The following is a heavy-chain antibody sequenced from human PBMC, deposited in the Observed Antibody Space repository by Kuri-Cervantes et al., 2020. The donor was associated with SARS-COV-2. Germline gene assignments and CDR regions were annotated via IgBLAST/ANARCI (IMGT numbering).Heavy chain of an antibody. V-gene: IGHV5-51*01. CDR1: GYNYVDYW. Sequence: GESLKISCNASGYNYVDYWVGWVRQMPGKGLEWMGIIFPADSDTRYSPSFQGQVTISADKSINTAYLQWRSLKASDTAKYYCARGRIQGDIFDMWGQGTMVTVSS. CDR3: ARGRIQGDIFDM. J-gene: IGHJ3*02. CDR2: IFPADSDT. D-gene: IGHD2-15*01.